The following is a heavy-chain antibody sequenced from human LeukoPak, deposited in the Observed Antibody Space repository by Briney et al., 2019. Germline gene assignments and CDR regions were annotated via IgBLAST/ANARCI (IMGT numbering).Heavy chain of an antibody. CDR2: ISSSGSTI. CDR3: ARDSGVFGGPRYYFDY. CDR1: GFTFSDYY. D-gene: IGHD3-10*01. Sequence: GGALRLSCAASGFTFSDYYMSWIRQAPGKGLEWVSYISSSGSTIYYADSVKGRFTISRDNAKNSLYLQMNSLRAEDTAVYYCARDSGVFGGPRYYFDYWGQGTLVTVSS. V-gene: IGHV3-11*01. J-gene: IGHJ4*02.